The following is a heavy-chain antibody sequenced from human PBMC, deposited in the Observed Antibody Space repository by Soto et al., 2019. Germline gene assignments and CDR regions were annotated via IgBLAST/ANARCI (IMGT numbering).Heavy chain of an antibody. CDR3: AGTPELDYGGNSGHDY. J-gene: IGHJ4*02. D-gene: IGHD4-17*01. V-gene: IGHV1-18*01. CDR2: ISAYNGNT. CDR1: GYTFTSYG. Sequence: QVQLVQSGAEVKKPGASVKVSCKASGYTFTSYGISWVRQAPGQGLEWMGWISAYNGNTNYAQKLQGRVTMTTDTXTXXAYMELRSLRSDDTAVYYCAGTPELDYGGNSGHDYWCQGTLVTVSS.